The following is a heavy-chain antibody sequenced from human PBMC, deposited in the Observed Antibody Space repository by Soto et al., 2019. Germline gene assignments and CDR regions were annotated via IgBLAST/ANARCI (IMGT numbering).Heavy chain of an antibody. D-gene: IGHD3-16*01. CDR3: VRDNYGVDH. Sequence: EVQLVESGGGLVQPGGSLRLSCTASGFTFSRYYMQWVRQAPGKGLVWVSHINSDGTSTTLADSVKGRFTISRDNAKNTLYLQMNSLRVEDTAMYYCVRDNYGVDHWGRGTLVTVSS. J-gene: IGHJ4*02. CDR2: INSDGTST. V-gene: IGHV3-74*03. CDR1: GFTFSRYY.